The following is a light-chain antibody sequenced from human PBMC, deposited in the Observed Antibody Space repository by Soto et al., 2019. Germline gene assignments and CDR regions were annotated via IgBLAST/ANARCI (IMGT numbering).Light chain of an antibody. CDR2: AAS. Sequence: AIRMTQSPSSFSASTGDRVTITCRASQGISSYLAWYQQKPGKAPKLLIYAASTLQSGVPSRFSGSGSGTDFPLTISCLQSEDFATYYCQQYYSYPWTFGQGTKVEIK. V-gene: IGKV1-8*01. CDR3: QQYYSYPWT. J-gene: IGKJ1*01. CDR1: QGISSY.